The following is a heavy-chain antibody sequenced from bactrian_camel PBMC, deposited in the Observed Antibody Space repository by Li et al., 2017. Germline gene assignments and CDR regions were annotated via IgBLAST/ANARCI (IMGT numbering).Heavy chain of an antibody. Sequence: HVQLVESGGGSVQAGGSLRLSCARSGEPYSRYSMAWVRQAPGKEREGIAAVDSDGAIRYADSVKGRFTIAKGQAKHTLYLQMNSLKPDDTATYYCAARFQGGFGYGGLCTDVPADLPYWGQGTQVTVS. CDR2: VDSDGAIR. CDR3: AARFQGGFGYGGLCTDVPADLPY. D-gene: IGHD5*01. V-gene: IGHV3S1*01. J-gene: IGHJ4*01. CDR1: GEPYSRYS.